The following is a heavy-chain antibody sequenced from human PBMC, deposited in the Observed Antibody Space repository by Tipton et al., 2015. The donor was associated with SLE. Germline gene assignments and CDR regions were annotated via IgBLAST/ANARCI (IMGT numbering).Heavy chain of an antibody. J-gene: IGHJ4*02. CDR3: ARGIDPTSSRISDY. V-gene: IGHV3-74*01. Sequence: SLRLSCAASGFTFSSYWMHWVRQAPGKGRVWVSRINEYGRITSYEDSVKGRFTISRDNAKNTLYLQMNSLRAEDAALYYCARGIDPTSSRISDYWGQGTLVSVSS. CDR1: GFTFSSYW. CDR2: INEYGRIT. D-gene: IGHD2-2*01.